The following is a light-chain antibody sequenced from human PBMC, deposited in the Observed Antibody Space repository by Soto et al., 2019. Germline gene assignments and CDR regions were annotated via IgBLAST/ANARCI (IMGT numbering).Light chain of an antibody. CDR1: QTVTSSHLAPY. CDR2: GAS. Sequence: IVLTQSPDTLSLYPGERATLSSRASQTVTSSHLAPYLPWHQHKPGQAPRLLIYGASSSATGIPVRYSGSGSGTYFTLTISSLEPEDFAVYYCQQYGASPYTFGQGTRLESK. J-gene: IGKJ2*01. CDR3: QQYGASPYT. V-gene: IGKV3-20*01.